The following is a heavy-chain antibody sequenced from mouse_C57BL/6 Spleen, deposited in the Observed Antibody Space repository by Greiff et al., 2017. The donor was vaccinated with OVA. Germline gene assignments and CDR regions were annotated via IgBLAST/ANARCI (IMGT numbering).Heavy chain of an antibody. CDR3: ARAGHYYGNLWYFDV. CDR2: IHPNSGST. D-gene: IGHD1-1*01. Sequence: VQLQQPGAELVKPGASVKLSCKASGYTFTSYWMHWVKQRPGQGLEWIGMIHPNSGSTNYNEKFKSKATLTVDKSSSTAYMQLSSLTSEDSAVYYCARAGHYYGNLWYFDVWGTGTTVTVSS. V-gene: IGHV1-64*01. CDR1: GYTFTSYW. J-gene: IGHJ1*03.